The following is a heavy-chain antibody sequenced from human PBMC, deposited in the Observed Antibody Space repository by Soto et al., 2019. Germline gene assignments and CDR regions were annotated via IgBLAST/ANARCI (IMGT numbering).Heavy chain of an antibody. J-gene: IGHJ6*02. D-gene: IGHD3-3*01. CDR2: IYYSGST. CDR3: ARRGGLVYYYYYGMDV. CDR1: GGSISSSSYY. Sequence: SSETLSLTCTVSGGSISSSSYYWGWIRQPPGKGLEWIGSIYYSGSTYYNPSLKSRVTISVDTSKNQFSLKLSSVTAADTAVYYCARRGGLVYYYYYGMDVWGQGTTVTVSS. V-gene: IGHV4-39*01.